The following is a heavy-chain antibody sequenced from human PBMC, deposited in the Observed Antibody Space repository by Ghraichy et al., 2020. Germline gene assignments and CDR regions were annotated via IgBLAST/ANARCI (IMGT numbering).Heavy chain of an antibody. Sequence: GGSLRLSCAASGFTFSSYEMNWVRQAPGKGLEWVSYISSSGSTIYYADSVKGRFTISRDNAKNSLYLQMNSLRAEDTAVYYCARDSSYYDILTGYYAPYYFDYWGQGTLVTVSS. CDR1: GFTFSSYE. V-gene: IGHV3-48*03. CDR3: ARDSSYYDILTGYYAPYYFDY. CDR2: ISSSGSTI. J-gene: IGHJ4*02. D-gene: IGHD3-9*01.